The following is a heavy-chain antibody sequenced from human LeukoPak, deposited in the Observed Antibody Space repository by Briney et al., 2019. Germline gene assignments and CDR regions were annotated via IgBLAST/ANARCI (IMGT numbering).Heavy chain of an antibody. CDR1: GGSISSGDYY. V-gene: IGHV4-30-4*01. CDR3: ASYAIRLGGTPGSGKPPTWDFDY. J-gene: IGHJ4*02. D-gene: IGHD3-10*01. CDR2: IYYSGST. Sequence: SETLSLTCTVSGGSISSGDYYWSWIRQPPGKGLEWIGYIYYSGSTYYNPSLKSRVTISVDTSKNQFSLKLSSVTAADTAVYYCASYAIRLGGTPGSGKPPTWDFDYWGQGTLVTVSS.